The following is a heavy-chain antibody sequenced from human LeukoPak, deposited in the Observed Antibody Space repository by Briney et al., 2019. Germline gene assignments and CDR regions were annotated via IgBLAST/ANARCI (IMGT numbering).Heavy chain of an antibody. CDR3: ARDRSPVPAAIWFDP. V-gene: IGHV3-74*01. J-gene: IGHJ5*02. CDR2: INSDGSST. Sequence: GGSLRLSCAASGFTFSSYWMHWVRQAPGKGLVWVSRINSDGSSTSYADSVKGRFTISRDNAKNTLYLQVNSLRAEDTAVYYCARDRSPVPAAIWFDPWGQGTLVTVSS. D-gene: IGHD2-2*01. CDR1: GFTFSSYW.